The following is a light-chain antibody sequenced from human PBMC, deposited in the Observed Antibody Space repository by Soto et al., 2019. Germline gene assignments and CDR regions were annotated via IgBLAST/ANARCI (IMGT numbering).Light chain of an antibody. CDR1: QNIGNK. Sequence: IVMTQSPVTLSLSPGEGATLSCRASQNIGNKLAWYQQKPGQAPRLLIYDVSTRATGVPARFSSSGSGPVFTLTISSLLAEDFAFYYCQHYSKWRPFGQGANVEIK. CDR2: DVS. V-gene: IGKV3-15*01. CDR3: QHYSKWRP. J-gene: IGKJ1*01.